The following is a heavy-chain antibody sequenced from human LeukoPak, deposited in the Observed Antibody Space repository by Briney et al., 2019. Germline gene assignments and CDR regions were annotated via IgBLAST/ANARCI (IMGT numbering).Heavy chain of an antibody. CDR2: INHSGST. CDR3: ARVLRRRYYFDY. V-gene: IGHV4-34*01. D-gene: IGHD4/OR15-4a*01. CDR1: GGSFSGYY. J-gene: IGHJ4*02. Sequence: SETLSLTCAVYGGSFSGYYWSWIRQPPGKGLEWIGEINHSGSTNYNPSLKRRVTISVDTSKNQFSLKLSSVTAADTAVYYCARVLRRRYYFDYWGQGTLVTVSS.